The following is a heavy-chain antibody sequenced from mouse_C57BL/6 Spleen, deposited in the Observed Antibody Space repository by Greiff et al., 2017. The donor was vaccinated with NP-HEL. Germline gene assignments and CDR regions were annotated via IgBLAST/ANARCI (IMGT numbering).Heavy chain of an antibody. CDR3: ARSYPLYAMDY. CDR1: GYTFTSYW. J-gene: IGHJ4*01. CDR2: IYPSDSET. D-gene: IGHD2-10*01. Sequence: QVQLQQSGAELVRPGSSVKLSCKASGYTFTSYWMDWVKQRPGQGLEWIGNIYPSDSETHYNQKFKDKATLTVDKSSSTAYMQLSSLTSEDSAVYYCARSYPLYAMDYWGQGTSVTVSS. V-gene: IGHV1-61*01.